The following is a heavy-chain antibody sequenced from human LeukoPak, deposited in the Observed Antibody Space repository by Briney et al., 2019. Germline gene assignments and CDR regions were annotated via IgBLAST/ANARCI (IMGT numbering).Heavy chain of an antibody. J-gene: IGHJ1*01. D-gene: IGHD4-17*01. CDR3: ARAPVTPKPTYFQH. CDR2: IWYDGSNK. V-gene: IGHV3-33*01. Sequence: GGSLRLSCAASGFTFSSYGMHWVRQAPGKGLEWVAVIWYDGSNKYYADSVKGRFTISRDNSKNTLYLQMNSLRAEDTAVYYCARAPVTPKPTYFQHWGQGTLVTVSS. CDR1: GFTFSSYG.